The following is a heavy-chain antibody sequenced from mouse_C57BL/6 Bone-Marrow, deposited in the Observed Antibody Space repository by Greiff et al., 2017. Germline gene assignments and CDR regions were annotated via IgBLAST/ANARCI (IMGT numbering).Heavy chain of an antibody. CDR3: ARGYDYDYAMDY. V-gene: IGHV1-39*01. CDR1: GYSFTDYK. D-gene: IGHD2-4*01. CDR2: INPNYGTT. J-gene: IGHJ4*01. Sequence: LEESGPELVKPGASVKISCKASGYSFTDYKMNWVKQSNGKSLEWIGVINPNYGTTSYNQKFKGKATLTVDQSSSTAYMQLNSLTSEDSAVYYCARGYDYDYAMDYWGQGTSVTVSS.